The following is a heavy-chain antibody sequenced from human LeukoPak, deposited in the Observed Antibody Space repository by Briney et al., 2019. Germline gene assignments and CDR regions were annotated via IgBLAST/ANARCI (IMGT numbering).Heavy chain of an antibody. V-gene: IGHV4-59*08. CDR2: MYYSGST. CDR1: GGSVSSYY. CDR3: ASLRERSYYARGFDY. Sequence: SETLSLTCTVSGGSVSSYYWSWIRQPPGKGLEWIGYMYYSGSTNYNPSLKSRVTISIDTSKNQFSLKLSSVTAADTAVFYCASLRERSYYARGFDYWGQGTLVTVSS. D-gene: IGHD1-26*01. J-gene: IGHJ4*02.